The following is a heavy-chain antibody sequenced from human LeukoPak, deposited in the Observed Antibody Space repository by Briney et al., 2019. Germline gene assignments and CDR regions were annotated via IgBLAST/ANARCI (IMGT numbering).Heavy chain of an antibody. CDR1: GFTFSSYG. D-gene: IGHD5-12*01. Sequence: GGSLRLSCAASGFTFSSYGMHWVRQAPGKGLEWVAVIWYDGSNKYYADSVKGRFTISRDNSKNTLYLQMNSLRAEDTAVYYCAKHSYRVDSFTDYWGQGTLVTVSS. CDR2: IWYDGSNK. V-gene: IGHV3-33*06. CDR3: AKHSYRVDSFTDY. J-gene: IGHJ4*02.